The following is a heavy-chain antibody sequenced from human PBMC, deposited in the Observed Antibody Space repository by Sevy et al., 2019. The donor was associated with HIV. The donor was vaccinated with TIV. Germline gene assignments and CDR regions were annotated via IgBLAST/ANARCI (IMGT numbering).Heavy chain of an antibody. V-gene: IGHV4-4*02. Sequence: LTCAVSGGSISSSNWWSWVRQPPGKGLEWIGEIYHSGSTNYNPSLKSRVTISVDKSKNQFSLKLSSVTAADTAVYYCARVGCSGGSCYSYYYYGMDVWGQGTTVTVSS. CDR3: ARVGCSGGSCYSYYYYGMDV. J-gene: IGHJ6*02. D-gene: IGHD2-15*01. CDR1: GGSISSSNW. CDR2: IYHSGST.